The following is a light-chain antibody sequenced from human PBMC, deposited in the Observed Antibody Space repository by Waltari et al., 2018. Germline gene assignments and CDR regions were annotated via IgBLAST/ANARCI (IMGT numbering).Light chain of an antibody. CDR3: SAWDGRLTGVV. V-gene: IGLV1-44*01. CDR1: ISNIGSGT. J-gene: IGLJ3*02. Sequence: QSVLTQPPSASGTPGQRVTISCSGSISNIGSGTVNWYQQLPGTAPKLLIYSNYERPSGVPDRFSGSKSGTSASLAISGLQSEDEAHYYCSAWDGRLTGVVFGGGTKLTVL. CDR2: SNY.